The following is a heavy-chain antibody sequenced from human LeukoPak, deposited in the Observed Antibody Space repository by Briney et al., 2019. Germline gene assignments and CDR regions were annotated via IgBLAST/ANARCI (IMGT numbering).Heavy chain of an antibody. CDR2: ISSSSSTI. CDR1: GFTFSDYY. V-gene: IGHV3-11*04. J-gene: IGHJ4*02. CDR3: ARDSRSITMVRGVIDY. Sequence: GGSLRLSCAASGFTFSDYYMSWIRQAPGKGLEWVSYISSSSSTIYYADSVKGRFTISRDNAKNSLHLQMNSLRAEDTAVYYCARDSRSITMVRGVIDYWGQGTLVTVSS. D-gene: IGHD3-10*01.